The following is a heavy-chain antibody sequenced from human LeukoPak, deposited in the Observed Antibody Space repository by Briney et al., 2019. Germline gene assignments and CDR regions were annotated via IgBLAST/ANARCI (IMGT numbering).Heavy chain of an antibody. Sequence: GGSLRLSCAASGFTFSSYSMNWARQAPGKGLEWVPSISSSSSYIYYADSVKGRFTISRDNAKNSLYLQMNSLRAEDTAVYYCARDNSGSYFDYWGQGTLVTVSS. CDR2: ISSSSSYI. V-gene: IGHV3-21*01. D-gene: IGHD1-26*01. CDR1: GFTFSSYS. J-gene: IGHJ4*02. CDR3: ARDNSGSYFDY.